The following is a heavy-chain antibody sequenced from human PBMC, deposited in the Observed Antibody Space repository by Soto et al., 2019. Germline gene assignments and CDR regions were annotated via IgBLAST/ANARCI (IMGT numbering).Heavy chain of an antibody. V-gene: IGHV3-48*03. J-gene: IGHJ4*02. CDR1: GFTFSSYE. Sequence: EVQLVESGGGLVKPGGSLRLSCAASGFTFSSYEMNWVRQAPGKGLEWISYISTSGSTIYYADSVKGRFTISRDNAKNSLYLQMNSLRAEDTAVYYCARELAAAGSFDYWGQGTLVTVSS. CDR3: ARELAAAGSFDY. CDR2: ISTSGSTI. D-gene: IGHD6-13*01.